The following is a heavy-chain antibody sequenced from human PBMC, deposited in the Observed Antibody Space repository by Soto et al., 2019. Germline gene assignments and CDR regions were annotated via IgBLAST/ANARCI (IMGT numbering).Heavy chain of an antibody. Sequence: QVHLVQSGAEVKKPGASVKVSCKGSGYPFTSCGITWVRQAPGQGLEWMGWISAHNGNTDYAQRLQGRVTETRDTSPSTAYMELRSLRSDDTAVYYCARGRYGDYWGQGALVTVSS. CDR2: ISAHNGNT. D-gene: IGHD1-1*01. J-gene: IGHJ4*02. CDR1: GYPFTSCG. CDR3: ARGRYGDY. V-gene: IGHV1-18*01.